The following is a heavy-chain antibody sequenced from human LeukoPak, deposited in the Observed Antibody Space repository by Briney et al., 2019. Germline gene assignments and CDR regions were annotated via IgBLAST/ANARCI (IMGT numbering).Heavy chain of an antibody. Sequence: SVKVSCKASGGTFSSYAISWVRQAPGQGLEWMGRIIPILGIANYAQKFQGRVTITADKSTSTAYMELSSLRSEDTAEYYCARLYYYGSDDYWGQGTLVTVSS. CDR2: IIPILGIA. CDR1: GGTFSSYA. V-gene: IGHV1-69*04. J-gene: IGHJ4*02. CDR3: ARLYYYGSDDY. D-gene: IGHD3-10*01.